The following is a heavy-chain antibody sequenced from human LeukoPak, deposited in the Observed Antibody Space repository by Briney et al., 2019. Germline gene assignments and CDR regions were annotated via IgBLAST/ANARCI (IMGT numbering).Heavy chain of an antibody. D-gene: IGHD1-26*01. CDR2: ISGSGGST. Sequence: GGSLRLSCAASGFTFSSYAMSWVRQAPGKGLEWVPGISGSGGSTYYADSVKGRFTISRDNAKNTLYLQMNSLRAEDTAIYYCAISGGYWARADWGQGSLVTVSS. CDR1: GFTFSSYA. J-gene: IGHJ4*02. CDR3: AISGGYWARAD. V-gene: IGHV3-23*01.